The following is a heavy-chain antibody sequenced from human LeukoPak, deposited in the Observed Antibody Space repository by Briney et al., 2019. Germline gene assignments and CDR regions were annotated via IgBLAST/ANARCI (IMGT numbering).Heavy chain of an antibody. J-gene: IGHJ3*02. D-gene: IGHD4-23*01. CDR2: ISSSSSYI. V-gene: IGHV3-21*04. CDR1: GFTFSSYS. CDR3: ARISYYGGERRGSYAFDI. Sequence: PGGSLRLSCAASGFTFSSYSMNWVRQAPGKGLEWVSSISSSSSYIYYADSVKGRFTISRDNAKNSLYLQMNSLRAEDTAVYYCARISYYGGERRGSYAFDIWGQGTMVTVSS.